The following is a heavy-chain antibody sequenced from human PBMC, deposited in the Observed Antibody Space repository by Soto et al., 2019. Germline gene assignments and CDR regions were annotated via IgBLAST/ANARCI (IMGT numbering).Heavy chain of an antibody. CDR2: ISDDGASI. D-gene: IGHD5-18*01. Sequence: GGSLRLSCAASGFSFSSFAMNWVRQAPGRGLEWVSYISDDGASIYYADSLKGRFTISRDNAKNSLSLQMNNLRAEDTAVYYCARENSVQAWLHHFDHWGLGTLVTVSS. V-gene: IGHV3-48*03. CDR1: GFSFSSFA. J-gene: IGHJ4*02. CDR3: ARENSVQAWLHHFDH.